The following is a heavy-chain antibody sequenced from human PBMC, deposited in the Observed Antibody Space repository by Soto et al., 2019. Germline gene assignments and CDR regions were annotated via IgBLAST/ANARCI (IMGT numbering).Heavy chain of an antibody. CDR1: GFSLSTSGVG. V-gene: IGHV2-5*02. CDR3: VPPGGPYEIYDRTWHD. D-gene: IGHD3-9*01. J-gene: IGHJ4*02. CDR2: IFWDDDQ. Sequence: QITLKESGPTLVKPTQTLTLTCSFSGFSLSTSGVGVGWIRQPPGMALEWLALIFWDDDQRYSPSLKNRLTIPKDTANNKVFLSRPTLDPVDTATFYWVPPGGPYEIYDRTWHDWGRGPRATFPP.